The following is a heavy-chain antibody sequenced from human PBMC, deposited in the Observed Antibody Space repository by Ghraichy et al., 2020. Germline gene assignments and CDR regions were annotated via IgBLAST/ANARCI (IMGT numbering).Heavy chain of an antibody. CDR2: INPKSGAT. Sequence: ASVKVSCKASGYTFIDYYIHWVRQAPGQGPEWMGWINPKSGATNYEQKFHGRVTLTRDTATNTVYMDLNSLQFDDTAVYYCARDVVVSPAARMDVWGQGTKVTVSS. CDR3: ARDVVVSPAARMDV. V-gene: IGHV1-2*02. J-gene: IGHJ6*02. D-gene: IGHD2-15*01. CDR1: GYTFIDYY.